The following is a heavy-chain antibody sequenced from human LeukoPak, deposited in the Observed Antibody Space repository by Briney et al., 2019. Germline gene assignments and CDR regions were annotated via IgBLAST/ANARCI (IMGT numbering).Heavy chain of an antibody. J-gene: IGHJ4*02. CDR3: ARQAPPYDSSGYFDY. CDR1: GYTFTGYY. V-gene: IGHV1-2*02. D-gene: IGHD3-22*01. Sequence: ASVTVSCKASGYTFTGYYMNWVRQAPGQGLEWMGWINPNSGSTNYAQKFQGRVTMTRDRSISTAYMELSRLRSDDTAVYYCARQAPPYDSSGYFDYWGQGTLVTVSS. CDR2: INPNSGST.